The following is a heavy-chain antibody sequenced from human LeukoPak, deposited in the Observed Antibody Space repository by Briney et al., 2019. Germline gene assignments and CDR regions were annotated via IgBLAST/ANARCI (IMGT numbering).Heavy chain of an antibody. CDR1: GGSISSYY. V-gene: IGHV4-59*01. D-gene: IGHD2-15*01. J-gene: IGHJ3*02. CDR3: ASLVVANPGAFDI. Sequence: SETLSLTCTVSGGSISSYYWSWIRQPPRKGLEWLGYIYYSGCTNFNPSLKSRVTISVDTSKNQFSLKLRSFTPADTAVYYCASLVVANPGAFDIWGQGTMVTVSS. CDR2: IYYSGCT.